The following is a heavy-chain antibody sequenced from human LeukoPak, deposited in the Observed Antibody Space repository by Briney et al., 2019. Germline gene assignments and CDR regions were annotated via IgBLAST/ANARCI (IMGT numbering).Heavy chain of an antibody. D-gene: IGHD2-15*01. CDR2: IYSSGNT. Sequence: SQTLSLTCTVSGASISSDRYNWSWIRQPAGKGLEWTGHIYSSGNTNYNPSLKSRVTISVEMSKNQFSLRLSSVTAADTAVYYCARGSTAYCSGDNCYSEYFRHWGQGTLVTVSS. CDR1: GASISSDRYN. CDR3: ARGSTAYCSGDNCYSEYFRH. J-gene: IGHJ1*01. V-gene: IGHV4-61*09.